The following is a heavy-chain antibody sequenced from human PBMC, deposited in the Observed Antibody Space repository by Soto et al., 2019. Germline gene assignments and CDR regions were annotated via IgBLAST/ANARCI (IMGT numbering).Heavy chain of an antibody. V-gene: IGHV1-18*01. CDR3: ARTDYYDSSGYYTDAFDI. CDR2: ISAYNGNT. J-gene: IGHJ3*02. CDR1: GYTFTSYG. D-gene: IGHD3-22*01. Sequence: ASVKVSCKASGYTFTSYGISWVRQAPGQGLEWMGWISAYNGNTNYAQKLQGRVTMTTDTSTSTAYMELRSLRSDDTAVYYCARTDYYDSSGYYTDAFDIWGQGTMVTVSS.